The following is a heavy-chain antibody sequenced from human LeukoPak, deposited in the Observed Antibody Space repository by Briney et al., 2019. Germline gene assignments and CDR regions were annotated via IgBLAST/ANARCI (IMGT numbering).Heavy chain of an antibody. V-gene: IGHV3-30-3*01. CDR2: ISYDGSNK. Sequence: GGSLRLSCAASGFTFNRYAIHWVRQAPGKGLEWVAFISYDGSNKYFADSVKGRFTISRDNSQNAVYLKMDSLRAEDPAVYYCARDRNLDSWGQGTLVTVSS. CDR1: GFTFNRYA. CDR3: ARDRNLDS. J-gene: IGHJ4*02.